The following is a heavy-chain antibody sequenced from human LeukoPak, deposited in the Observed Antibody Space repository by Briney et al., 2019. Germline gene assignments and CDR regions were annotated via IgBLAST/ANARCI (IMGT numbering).Heavy chain of an antibody. D-gene: IGHD3-10*01. CDR3: ARVMVRGTPWFDA. CDR2: IYYSGTT. CDR1: GGSIVRSTYY. Sequence: SETLSLTCTVYGGSIVRSTYYCGWIRQPPGKGLEWMGSIYYSGTTYYNPSLKSRVTISVDVSQNQFSLKLSSVTAADTPVYYSARVMVRGTPWFDAWSQGTLVTVSS. J-gene: IGHJ5*02. V-gene: IGHV4-39*07.